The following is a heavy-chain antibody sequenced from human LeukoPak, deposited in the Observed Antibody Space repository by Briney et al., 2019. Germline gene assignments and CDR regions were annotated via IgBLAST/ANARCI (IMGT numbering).Heavy chain of an antibody. CDR3: ARARYSSSFYFDY. Sequence: PSETLSLTCTVSGGSISSSSYYWGWIRQPPGKGLEWIGSIYYSGSTYYNPSLKSRVTISVDTSKNQFSLKLSSVTAADTAVYYCARARYSSSFYFDYWGQGTLVTVSS. CDR2: IYYSGST. J-gene: IGHJ4*02. D-gene: IGHD6-6*01. V-gene: IGHV4-39*07. CDR1: GGSISSSSYY.